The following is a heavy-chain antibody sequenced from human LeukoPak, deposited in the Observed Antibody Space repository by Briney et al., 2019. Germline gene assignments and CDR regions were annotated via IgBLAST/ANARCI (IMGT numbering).Heavy chain of an antibody. Sequence: PGGSLRLSCAASGFTFSSYGMHWVRQAPGKGLEWVAFIRYDGSNKYYADSVKGRFTISRDNSKNTLYLQMNSPRAEDTAVYYCASSRFLEWLLPFDYWGQGTLVTVSS. CDR3: ASSRFLEWLLPFDY. CDR2: IRYDGSNK. CDR1: GFTFSSYG. J-gene: IGHJ4*02. V-gene: IGHV3-30*02. D-gene: IGHD3-3*01.